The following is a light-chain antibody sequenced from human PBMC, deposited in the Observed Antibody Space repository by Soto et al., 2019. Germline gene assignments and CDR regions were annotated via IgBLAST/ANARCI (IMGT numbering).Light chain of an antibody. V-gene: IGLV2-14*01. Sequence: QSVLTQPASVSGSPGQSITISCTGTSSDVGAYNYVSWYQQYPGKAPKVIIFEVRKRPSGVSNRFSGSKSGDTASLTISGLQAEDEADYYCSSYSSSTNFVFGTGTKVTVL. CDR3: SSYSSSTNFV. CDR2: EVR. J-gene: IGLJ1*01. CDR1: SSDVGAYNY.